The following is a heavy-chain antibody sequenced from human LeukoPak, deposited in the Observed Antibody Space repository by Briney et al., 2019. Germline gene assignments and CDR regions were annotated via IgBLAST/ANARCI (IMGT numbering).Heavy chain of an antibody. J-gene: IGHJ4*02. CDR3: AIVLPYFGY. Sequence: ASVKVSCKASGYTFTTYGLSWVRQAPGQGLEWMGWITTYNGDTDYAQKLQGRVIMTADTSTSTAYMELRSLRSDDTAVYYCAIVLPYFGYWGQGTLLTVSS. CDR1: GYTFTTYG. CDR2: ITTYNGDT. D-gene: IGHD3-10*01. V-gene: IGHV1-18*01.